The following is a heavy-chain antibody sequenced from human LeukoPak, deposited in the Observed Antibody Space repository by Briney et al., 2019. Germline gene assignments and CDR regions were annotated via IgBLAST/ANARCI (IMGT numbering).Heavy chain of an antibody. D-gene: IGHD6-13*01. CDR3: AREFIAAAGPFDY. J-gene: IGHJ4*02. V-gene: IGHV3-48*03. CDR2: ISSSGSTI. CDR1: GFTFSSYE. Sequence: QPGGSLRLSCAASGFTFSSYEMNWVRQAPGKGLEWVSYISSSGSTIYYADSVKGRFTISRDNAKNSLYLQMNSLRAEDTAVYYCAREFIAAAGPFDYWGQGTLVTVSS.